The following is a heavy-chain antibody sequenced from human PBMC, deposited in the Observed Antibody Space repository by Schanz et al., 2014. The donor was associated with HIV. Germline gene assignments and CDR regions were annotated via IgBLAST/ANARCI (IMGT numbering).Heavy chain of an antibody. CDR1: GYAFSNFG. Sequence: QVQLVQSGAEVKKPGASVKVSCKASGYAFSNFGFSWVRRAPGQGLEWMGGIIPLFGTSNYAQKFQGRATITADESTSTAYMELSSLRSEDTAVYYCARDSPVAAGTLDYWGQGTLVTVSS. V-gene: IGHV1-69*13. CDR3: ARDSPVAAGTLDY. CDR2: IIPLFGTS. D-gene: IGHD6-13*01. J-gene: IGHJ4*02.